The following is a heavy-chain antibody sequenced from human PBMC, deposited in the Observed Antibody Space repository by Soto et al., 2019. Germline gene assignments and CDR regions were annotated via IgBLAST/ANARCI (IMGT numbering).Heavy chain of an antibody. J-gene: IGHJ6*02. Sequence: PGESLKISCKGSGYSFTSYWIGWVRQMPGKGLEWMGIIYPGDSDTRYSPSFQGQVTISADKSISTAYLQWSSLKASDTAMYYCARQDGSYVVGDPRYYYYGMDVWGQGTTVTVSS. CDR3: ARQDGSYVVGDPRYYYYGMDV. D-gene: IGHD2-21*02. V-gene: IGHV5-51*01. CDR2: IYPGDSDT. CDR1: GYSFTSYW.